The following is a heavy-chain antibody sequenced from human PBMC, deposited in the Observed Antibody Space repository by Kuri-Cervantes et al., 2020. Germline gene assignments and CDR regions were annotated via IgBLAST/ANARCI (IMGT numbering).Heavy chain of an antibody. Sequence: SETLSLTCAVSGYSISSDYYWGWIRQSPGKGLEWIGRIYTTGSTNYNPSLKSRVTISVDKSKNQFSLKLNSVTVADTAVYYCARGDYYGSLDVWGKGTTVTVSS. V-gene: IGHV4-38-2*01. CDR3: ARGDYYGSLDV. D-gene: IGHD3-10*01. CDR2: IYTTGST. CDR1: GYSISSDYY. J-gene: IGHJ6*04.